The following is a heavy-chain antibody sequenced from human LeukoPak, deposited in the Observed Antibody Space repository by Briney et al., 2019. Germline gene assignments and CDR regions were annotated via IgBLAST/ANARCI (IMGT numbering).Heavy chain of an antibody. CDR2: ISIGGSTT. D-gene: IGHD6-19*01. Sequence: GGSLRLSCAASGFKFSDYYMSWIRQAPGKGLEWLAYISIGGSTTYYADSVKGRFTISRGNAKNSLFLQMNSLRVDDTAVYFCAREGPIAVAGTFDFWGQGTLVTVFS. CDR3: AREGPIAVAGTFDF. V-gene: IGHV3-11*01. CDR1: GFKFSDYY. J-gene: IGHJ4*02.